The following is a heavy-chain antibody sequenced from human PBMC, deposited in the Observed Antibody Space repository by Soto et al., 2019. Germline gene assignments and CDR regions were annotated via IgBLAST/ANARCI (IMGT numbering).Heavy chain of an antibody. D-gene: IGHD3-3*01. CDR3: ARVMERPKKGITIFGVEDYYYGMDV. Sequence: PSQTLSLTCAISGDSVSSNSAAWNWIRQSPSRGLEWLGRTYYRSKWYNDYAVSVKSRITINPDTSKSQFSLQLNSVTPEDTAVYYCARVMERPKKGITIFGVEDYYYGMDVWGQGTTVTVSS. CDR2: TYYRSKWYN. V-gene: IGHV6-1*01. J-gene: IGHJ6*02. CDR1: GDSVSSNSAA.